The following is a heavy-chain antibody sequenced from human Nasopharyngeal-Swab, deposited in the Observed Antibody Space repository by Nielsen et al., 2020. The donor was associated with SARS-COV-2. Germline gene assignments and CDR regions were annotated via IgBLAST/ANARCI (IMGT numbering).Heavy chain of an antibody. D-gene: IGHD5/OR15-5a*01. Sequence: WIRQPPGKGLEWIGYINYSGSTYYNPSLKSRVTISVGTSKNEFSLKLTSVTAADTAVFYCARFGVFDAFDIWGQGTMVTVSS. J-gene: IGHJ3*02. V-gene: IGHV4-31*02. CDR2: INYSGST. CDR3: ARFGVFDAFDI.